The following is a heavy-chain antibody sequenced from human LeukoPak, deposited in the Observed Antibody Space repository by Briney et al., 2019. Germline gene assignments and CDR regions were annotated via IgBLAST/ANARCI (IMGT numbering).Heavy chain of an antibody. D-gene: IGHD5-18*01. CDR3: ARLRGYSYGLDY. Sequence: KPGGSLRLSCAASGFSFSDHYMSWIRQAPGKGLEWVSYISSGRSFTNYADSVKGRFTISRDTAKNSLYLQMNSLRAEDTAVYYCARLRGYSYGLDYWGQGILVTVSS. V-gene: IGHV3-11*03. CDR1: GFSFSDHY. CDR2: ISSGRSFT. J-gene: IGHJ4*02.